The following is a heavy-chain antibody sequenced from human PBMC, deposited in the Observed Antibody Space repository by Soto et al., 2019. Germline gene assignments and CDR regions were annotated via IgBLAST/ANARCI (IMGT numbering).Heavy chain of an antibody. CDR2: IYYSGST. J-gene: IGHJ4*02. CDR1: GGSISSYY. D-gene: IGHD6-13*01. V-gene: IGHV4-59*01. Sequence: SETLSLTCTVSGGSISSYYWSWIRQPPGKGLEWIGYIYYSGSTNYNPSLRSRVTISVDTSKNQFSLKLSSATAADTAVYYCARGRVTAGPFDYWGQGTLVTVSS. CDR3: ARGRVTAGPFDY.